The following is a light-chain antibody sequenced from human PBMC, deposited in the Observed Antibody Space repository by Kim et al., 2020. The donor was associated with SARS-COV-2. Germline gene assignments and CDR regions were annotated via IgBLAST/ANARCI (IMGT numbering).Light chain of an antibody. Sequence: SYELTQPPSVSVSPGQTASITCSGDKSGDKYACWYQQKPGQTPVLVIYQDSKRPSGIPERFSGSNSGNTATLTISGTQAMDEADYYCQAWDSSPVVFGGG. CDR1: KSGDKY. V-gene: IGLV3-1*01. CDR2: QDS. CDR3: QAWDSSPVV. J-gene: IGLJ2*01.